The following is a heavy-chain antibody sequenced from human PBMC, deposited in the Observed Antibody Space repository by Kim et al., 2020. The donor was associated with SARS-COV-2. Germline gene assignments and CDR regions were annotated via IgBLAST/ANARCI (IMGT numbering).Heavy chain of an antibody. CDR2: ISGSGGST. V-gene: IGHV3-23*01. D-gene: IGHD3-22*01. CDR3: AKDLSDSSGDEYYFDY. Sequence: GGSLRLSCAASGFTFSSYAMSWVRQAPGKGLEWVSAISGSGGSTYYADSVKGRFTISRDNSKNTLYLQMNSLRAEDTAVYYCAKDLSDSSGDEYYFDYWGQGTLVTVSS. CDR1: GFTFSSYA. J-gene: IGHJ4*02.